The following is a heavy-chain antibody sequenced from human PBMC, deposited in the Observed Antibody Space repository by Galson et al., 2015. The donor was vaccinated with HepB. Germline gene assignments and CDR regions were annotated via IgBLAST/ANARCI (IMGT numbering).Heavy chain of an antibody. Sequence: SVKVSCKVSGYTLTELSMHWVRQAPGKGLEWMGGFDPEDGETIYAQKFQGRVTMTEDTSTDTAYMELSSLRSEDTAVYYCATDLGWRWEPRASFDIWGQGTMVTVSS. D-gene: IGHD1-26*01. CDR2: FDPEDGET. CDR3: ATDLGWRWEPRASFDI. V-gene: IGHV1-24*01. CDR1: GYTLTELS. J-gene: IGHJ3*02.